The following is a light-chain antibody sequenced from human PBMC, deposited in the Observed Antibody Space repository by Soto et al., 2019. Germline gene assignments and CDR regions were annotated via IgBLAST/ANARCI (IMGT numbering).Light chain of an antibody. CDR1: SGSIASHY. CDR2: END. Sequence: NFMLTQPHSVSESPGKTVTISCTGSSGSIASHYVQWYQQRPSSAPTTVIYENDQRPSGVPGRFSASIDSSSNSASLTISGLKTEDEADYYCQSYDSNNQVFGGGTKLTVL. CDR3: QSYDSNNQV. V-gene: IGLV6-57*02. J-gene: IGLJ3*02.